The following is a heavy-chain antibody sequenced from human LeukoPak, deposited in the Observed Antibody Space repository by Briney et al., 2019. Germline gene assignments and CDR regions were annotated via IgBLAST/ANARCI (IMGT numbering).Heavy chain of an antibody. CDR1: GFTFSSYS. D-gene: IGHD3-16*01. CDR3: AREISLWQTYYYYYMDV. J-gene: IGHJ6*03. V-gene: IGHV3-21*01. CDR2: ISSSSSYI. Sequence: GGSLRLSCAASGFTFSSYSMNWVRQAPGKGLEWVSSISSSSSYIYYADSVKGRFTISRDNAKNSLYLQMNSLRAEDTAVYYCAREISLWQTYYYYYMDVWGKGTKVTVSS.